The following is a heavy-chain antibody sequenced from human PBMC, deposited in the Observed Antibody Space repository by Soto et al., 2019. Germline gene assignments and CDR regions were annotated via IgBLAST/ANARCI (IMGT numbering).Heavy chain of an antibody. D-gene: IGHD1-7*01. CDR3: ASGRPLELVIDY. CDR2: IYYSGST. Sequence: PSETLSLTCTVSGGSISSGDYYWSWIRQPPGKGLEWIGYIYYSGSTYYNPSLKSRVTISVDTSKNQFSLKLSSVTAADTAVYSCASGRPLELVIDYCGQGTLVTVS. CDR1: GGSISSGDYY. J-gene: IGHJ4*02. V-gene: IGHV4-30-4*01.